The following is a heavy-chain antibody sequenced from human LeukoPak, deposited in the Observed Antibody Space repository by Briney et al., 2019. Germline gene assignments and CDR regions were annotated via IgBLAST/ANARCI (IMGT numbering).Heavy chain of an antibody. Sequence: GGSLRLSCAASGSTFSTYSMTWVRQSPGRGLEWVSSISSSSVYIYYADSVKGRFIISRDNAKTSLYLQMTSLRAEDTAVYYCATSYRILPAASLDYWGQGALVTVSS. CDR2: ISSSSVYI. V-gene: IGHV3-21*01. J-gene: IGHJ4*02. CDR1: GSTFSTYS. D-gene: IGHD2-2*01. CDR3: ATSYRILPAASLDY.